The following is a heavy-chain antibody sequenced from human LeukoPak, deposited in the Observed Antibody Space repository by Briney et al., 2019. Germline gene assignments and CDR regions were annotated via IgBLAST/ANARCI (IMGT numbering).Heavy chain of an antibody. V-gene: IGHV5-51*01. J-gene: IGHJ5*02. Sequence: GESLKISCKGSGYSFTSYWIGWVRQMPGKGLEWMGIIYPGDSDTRYSPSFQGQVTISADKSISTAYLQWGSLKASDTAMYYCARLAEQQLAQGWFDPWGQGTLVTVSS. CDR2: IYPGDSDT. CDR3: ARLAEQQLAQGWFDP. D-gene: IGHD6-13*01. CDR1: GYSFTSYW.